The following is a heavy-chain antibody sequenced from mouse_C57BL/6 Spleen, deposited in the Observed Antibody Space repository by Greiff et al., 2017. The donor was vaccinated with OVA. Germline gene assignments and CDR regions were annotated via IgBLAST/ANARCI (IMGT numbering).Heavy chain of an antibody. CDR1: GFTFSDYG. CDR2: ISSGSSTI. V-gene: IGHV5-17*01. J-gene: IGHJ4*01. CDR3: ARPHYYGSSYEDYYAMDY. D-gene: IGHD1-1*01. Sequence: EVKLMESGGGLVKPGGSLKLSCAASGFTFSDYGMHWVRQAPEKGLEWVAYISSGSSTIYYADTVKGRFTISRDNAKNTLFLQMTSLRSEDTAMYYCARPHYYGSSYEDYYAMDYWGQGTSVTVSS.